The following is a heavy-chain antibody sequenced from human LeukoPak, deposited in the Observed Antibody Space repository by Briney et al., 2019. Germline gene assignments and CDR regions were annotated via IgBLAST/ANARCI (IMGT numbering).Heavy chain of an antibody. CDR1: GGSISSGSYY. CDR3: ASSRAYSSGPYKIDY. D-gene: IGHD6-19*01. CDR2: IYTSGST. Sequence: SETLSLTCTVSGGSISSGSYYWSWIRQPAGKGLEWIGRIYTSGSTNYNPSLKSRVTISVDTSKNQFSLKLSSVTAADTAVYYCASSRAYSSGPYKIDYWGQGTLVTVSS. V-gene: IGHV4-61*02. J-gene: IGHJ4*02.